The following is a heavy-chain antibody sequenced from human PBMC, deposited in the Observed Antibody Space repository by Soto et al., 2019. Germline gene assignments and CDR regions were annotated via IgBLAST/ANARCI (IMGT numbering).Heavy chain of an antibody. CDR2: ISSSGDGT. J-gene: IGHJ6*02. Sequence: GGSLRLSCAAFGFNFDSYSLHWVRQAPGKGLEWVSIISSSGDGTYYVDSVKGRFTISRDNSRNTLNLQMNSLRAEDTAVYYCAKNGDFWSWGMDVWGQGTTVTVSS. CDR3: AKNGDFWSWGMDV. CDR1: GFNFDSYS. V-gene: IGHV3-23*01. D-gene: IGHD3-3*01.